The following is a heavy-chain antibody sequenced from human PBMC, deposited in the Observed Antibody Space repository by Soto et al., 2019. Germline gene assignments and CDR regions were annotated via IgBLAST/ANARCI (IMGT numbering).Heavy chain of an antibody. CDR2: TSNDGKKV. CDR1: GFSLSSYA. V-gene: IGHV3-30*03. Sequence: QVQLVESGGGVVQPGTSLRVSCEVSGFSLSSYAIHWVRQAPGKGLEWVAVTSNDGKKVSYADSVKGRFTVSRDNSKNTVALQMNSLRSEDTAVXXXXXXXXXFGLVIFAYLDSWGQGSLVTVSA. J-gene: IGHJ4*02. D-gene: IGHD2-21*01. CDR3: XXXXXXFGLVIFAYLDS.